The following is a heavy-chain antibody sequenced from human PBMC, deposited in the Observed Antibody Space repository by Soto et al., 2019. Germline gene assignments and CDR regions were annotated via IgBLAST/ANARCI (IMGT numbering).Heavy chain of an antibody. CDR3: ARSVWSGYYYFDY. D-gene: IGHD3-3*01. J-gene: IGHJ4*02. Sequence: QVQLVQSGAEVKKPGSSVKVSCKASGGTFSSYTISWVRQAPGQGLEWMGRIIPILGIANYAQKFQGRVTITADKSTSTAYMELSSLRSEDTAVYYCARSVWSGYYYFDYWGKGTLVTVSS. CDR2: IIPILGIA. V-gene: IGHV1-69*02. CDR1: GGTFSSYT.